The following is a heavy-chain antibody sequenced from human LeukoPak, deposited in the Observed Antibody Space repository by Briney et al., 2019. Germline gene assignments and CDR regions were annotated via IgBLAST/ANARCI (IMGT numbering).Heavy chain of an antibody. Sequence: GGSLRLSCAASGFSFSTYTMNWVRQAPGEGLEWVSSISKSSDYIHYADSVKGRFTISRDNSKNTLYLQMNSLRVDDTALYYCAKGVFGVNRAFDYWGQGTLVTLSS. J-gene: IGHJ4*02. CDR2: ISKSSDYI. CDR3: AKGVFGVNRAFDY. D-gene: IGHD3-3*01. V-gene: IGHV3-21*04. CDR1: GFSFSTYT.